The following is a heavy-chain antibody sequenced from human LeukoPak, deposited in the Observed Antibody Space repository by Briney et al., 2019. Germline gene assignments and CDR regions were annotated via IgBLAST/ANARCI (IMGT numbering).Heavy chain of an antibody. CDR1: GFTFSSYA. CDR3: AKGGVYCSSTSCYPFDY. CDR2: TSGSGGST. Sequence: GGSLRLSCAASGFTFSSYAMSWVRQAPGKGLEWVSATSGSGGSTYYADSVKGRFTISRDNSKNTLYLQLNSLRAEETAVYYCAKGGVYCSSTSCYPFDYWGQGALVTASS. J-gene: IGHJ4*02. V-gene: IGHV3-23*01. D-gene: IGHD2-2*01.